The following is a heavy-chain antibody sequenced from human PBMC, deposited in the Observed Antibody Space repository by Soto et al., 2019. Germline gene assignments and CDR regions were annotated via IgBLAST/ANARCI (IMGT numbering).Heavy chain of an antibody. CDR2: ISSGGTTT. CDR1: GFTFGSHW. D-gene: IGHD3-22*01. J-gene: IGHJ4*02. CDR3: ARFGTSYDTSGFLY. Sequence: EVQLVESGGGLVQPGGSLRLSCAASGFTFGSHWMHWVRQAPGKGLVCVSRISSGGTTTNYAESVKGRFTISRDNARNTLYLQMNSLRVEDTAVYYCARFGTSYDTSGFLYWGQGTPVTVSS. V-gene: IGHV3-74*01.